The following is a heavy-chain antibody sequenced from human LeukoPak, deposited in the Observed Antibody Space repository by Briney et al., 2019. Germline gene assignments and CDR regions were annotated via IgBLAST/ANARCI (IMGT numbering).Heavy chain of an antibody. CDR3: ARAGRGTSSRALDY. Sequence: SETLSLTCAIFGGSFTDYYWSWIRQPPGKGLEWIGDINDSGSTNSSPSLKSRVVISLDTSKSQLSLKLSPVTAADTATYFCARAGRGTSSRALDYWGQGTLVTVSS. V-gene: IGHV4-34*01. D-gene: IGHD1-1*01. CDR1: GGSFTDYY. CDR2: INDSGST. J-gene: IGHJ4*02.